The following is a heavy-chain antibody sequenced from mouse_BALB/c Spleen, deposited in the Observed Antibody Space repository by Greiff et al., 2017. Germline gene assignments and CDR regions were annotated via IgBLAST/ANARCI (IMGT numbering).Heavy chain of an antibody. V-gene: IGHV1S29*02. D-gene: IGHD2-4*01. J-gene: IGHJ4*01. CDR2: IYPYNGGT. Sequence: EVKVVESGPELVKPGASVKISCKASGYTFTDYNMHWVKQSHGKSLEWIGYIYPYNGGTGYNQKFKSKATLTVDNSSSTAYMELRSLTSEDSAVYYCATMITTYYAMDYWGQGTSVTVSS. CDR1: GYTFTDYN. CDR3: ATMITTYYAMDY.